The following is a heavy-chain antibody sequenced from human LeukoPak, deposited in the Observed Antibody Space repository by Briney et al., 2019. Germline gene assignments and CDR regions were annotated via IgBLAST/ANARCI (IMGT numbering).Heavy chain of an antibody. CDR2: IKQDGSEK. Sequence: GGSLRLSCAASGFTFSSYWMSWVRQAPGKGLEWVANIKQDGSEKYYVDSVKGRFTISRDNAKNTLYLQMNSLRAEDTAVYYCARSSLGDSFDPWGQGTLVTVSS. CDR3: ARSSLGDSFDP. V-gene: IGHV3-7*01. CDR1: GFTFSSYW. J-gene: IGHJ5*02.